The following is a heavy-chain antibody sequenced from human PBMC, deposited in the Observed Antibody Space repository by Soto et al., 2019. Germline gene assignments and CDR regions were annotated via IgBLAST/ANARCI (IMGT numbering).Heavy chain of an antibody. V-gene: IGHV1-69*06. D-gene: IGHD3-16*01. Sequence: QVQLVQSGAEVKKPGSSVKVSCKASGGTFDTYAISWVRQAPGQGLEWMGGVIPMFLKPNYAQKFKGRVTITAAKSTNTVYREIISLMSEDTAVYYCVRGGGEMANPPPYLSWGQGTQVTVSS. CDR2: VIPMFLKP. CDR3: VRGGGEMANPPPYLS. CDR1: GGTFDTYA. J-gene: IGHJ5*02.